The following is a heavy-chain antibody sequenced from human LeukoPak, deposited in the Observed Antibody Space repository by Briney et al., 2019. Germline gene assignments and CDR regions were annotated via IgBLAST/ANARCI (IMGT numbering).Heavy chain of an antibody. V-gene: IGHV4-59*08. D-gene: IGHD4-23*01. Sequence: NPSETLSLTCTVSGGSISSYYWSWIRQPPGKGLECIGYIYYSGSTYYNPSLKSRVTISVDTSKNQFSLKLSSVTAADTAVYYCARWALATVGSFDYWGQGTLVTVSS. CDR2: IYYSGST. J-gene: IGHJ4*02. CDR3: ARWALATVGSFDY. CDR1: GGSISSYY.